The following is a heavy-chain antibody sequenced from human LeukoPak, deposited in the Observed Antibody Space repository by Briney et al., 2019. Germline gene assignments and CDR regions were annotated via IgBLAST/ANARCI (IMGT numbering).Heavy chain of an antibody. Sequence: SETLSLTCTVSGGSVNSAIYYWSCIRQPPGKGLEWIGYIFSSGTTNYNPSLKSRVTMSVDTSKNQFSLKMSSVTAADTAVYFCARGRDEYKIGNWGQGTLVTVSS. CDR1: GGSVNSAIYY. J-gene: IGHJ4*02. V-gene: IGHV4-61*01. D-gene: IGHD5-24*01. CDR3: ARGRDEYKIGN. CDR2: IFSSGTT.